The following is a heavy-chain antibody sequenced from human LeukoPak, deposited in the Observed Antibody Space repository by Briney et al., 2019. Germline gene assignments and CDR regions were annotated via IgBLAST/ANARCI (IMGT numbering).Heavy chain of an antibody. CDR2: LYPIGPGT. D-gene: IGHD1-26*01. CDR1: GGYISNYY. Sequence: SETLSLTCTVSGGYISNYYWSWIRQPAGKGLEWIGRLYPIGPGTNYNPSLKSRVTLSVDESRNQFSLKLTSVTAADTAVYYCARSPVGKGDPFDIWGQGKTVTVSS. V-gene: IGHV4-4*07. J-gene: IGHJ3*02. CDR3: ARSPVGKGDPFDI.